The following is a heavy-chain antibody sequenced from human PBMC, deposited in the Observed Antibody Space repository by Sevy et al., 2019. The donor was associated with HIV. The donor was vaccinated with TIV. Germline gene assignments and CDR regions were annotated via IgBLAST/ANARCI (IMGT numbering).Heavy chain of an antibody. V-gene: IGHV4-59*08. J-gene: IGHJ4*02. D-gene: IGHD1-26*01. CDR3: AGENAWGRGYS. CDR2: IYYNGHI. Sequence: LETLSLTCTVSGGSITSLYWNWIRQPPGKGLEWIANIYYNGHINYNPSLKSRVTLSLDTSKNQCSLRLSSVTAADTAMYYCAGENAWGRGYSWGQGTLVTVSS. CDR1: GGSITSLY.